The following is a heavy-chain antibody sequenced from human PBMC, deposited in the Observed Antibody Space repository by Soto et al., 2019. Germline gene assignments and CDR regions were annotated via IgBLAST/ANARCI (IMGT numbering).Heavy chain of an antibody. Sequence: QVQLVESGGGVVQPGRSLRLSCAASGFTFSSYGMHWVRQAPGKGLEWVAVIYYDGSNKYYADSVKGRFTISRDNSKNTLYLQMNSLRAEATALYYCARAKYSSSLYPFDYWGQGTLVTVSS. D-gene: IGHD6-13*01. CDR3: ARAKYSSSLYPFDY. CDR2: IYYDGSNK. V-gene: IGHV3-33*01. J-gene: IGHJ4*02. CDR1: GFTFSSYG.